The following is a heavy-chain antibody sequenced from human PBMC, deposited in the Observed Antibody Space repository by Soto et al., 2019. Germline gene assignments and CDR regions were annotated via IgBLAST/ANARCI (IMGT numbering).Heavy chain of an antibody. J-gene: IGHJ4*02. V-gene: IGHV4-39*01. Sequence: QLQLQESGPGLVKPSETLSLTCTVSGGSISSSSYYWGWIRQPPGKGLEWIGSIYYSGSTYYNPSLQSRVTISVDTSKNQFSLKLSSVTAADTAVYYCATLEEGDVDYWGQGTLVTVSS. CDR2: IYYSGST. CDR1: GGSISSSSYY. CDR3: ATLEEGDVDY.